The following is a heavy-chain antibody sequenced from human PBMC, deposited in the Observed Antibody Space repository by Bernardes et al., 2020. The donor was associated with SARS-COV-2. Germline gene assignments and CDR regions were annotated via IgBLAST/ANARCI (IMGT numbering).Heavy chain of an antibody. V-gene: IGHV4-4*07. CDR1: GGSISSYY. D-gene: IGHD3-10*01. CDR2: IYANGHT. Sequence: SETLSLTCTVSGGSISSYYWSWIRQPAGQGLEWIGRIYANGHTDYNPSLKSPVTMSLDTSKNQFSLRLTSVTAADAAMYYCAGSVVIAVGLAGWLDPWGQGTLVTVFS. CDR3: AGSVVIAVGLAGWLDP. J-gene: IGHJ5*02.